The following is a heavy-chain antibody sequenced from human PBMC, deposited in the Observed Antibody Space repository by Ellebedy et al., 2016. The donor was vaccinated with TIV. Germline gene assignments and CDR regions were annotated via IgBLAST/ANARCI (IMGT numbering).Heavy chain of an antibody. CDR3: AREKVIAAAGTSNFYFDY. V-gene: IGHV1-69*04. Sequence: AASAKVSCKASGGTFSSYASSRVRQSPGQGLEWMGRIIPILGIANYAQKFQSRVTITADKSTSTAYMELRSLRSEDTAVYYCAREKVIAAAGTSNFYFDYWGQGTLVTVSS. CDR1: GGTFSSYA. CDR2: IIPILGIA. D-gene: IGHD6-13*01. J-gene: IGHJ4*02.